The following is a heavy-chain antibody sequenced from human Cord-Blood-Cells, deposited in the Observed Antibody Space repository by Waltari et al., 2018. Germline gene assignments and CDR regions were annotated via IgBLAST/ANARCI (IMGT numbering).Heavy chain of an antibody. V-gene: IGHV3-30-3*01. J-gene: IGHJ6*02. CDR3: AREVYYDCWSGYYYYYYGMDV. Sequence: QVQLVESGGGVVQPGRSLRLSCAASGFTFSSYAMHWVRQAPGKGLEWVAVISYDGSNKYYADSVKGRFTISRDNSKNTLYLQMNSLGAEDTAVYYCAREVYYDCWSGYYYYYYGMDVWGQGTTVTVSS. CDR1: GFTFSSYA. D-gene: IGHD3-3*01. CDR2: ISYDGSNK.